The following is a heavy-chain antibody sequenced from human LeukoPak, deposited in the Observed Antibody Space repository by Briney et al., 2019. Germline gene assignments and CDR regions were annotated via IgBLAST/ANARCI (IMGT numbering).Heavy chain of an antibody. J-gene: IGHJ4*02. Sequence: TLSLTCTVSGGSISSGDYYWSWIRQHPGKGLEWIGYIYYSGDTYYNPSLKSRVTISVDTSKNQFSLKLSSVTAADTAVYYCARAPRDTNSWYYFDYWGQGTLVSVSS. CDR3: ARAPRDTNSWYYFDY. CDR1: GGSISSGDYY. CDR2: IYYSGDT. V-gene: IGHV4-31*02. D-gene: IGHD5-18*01.